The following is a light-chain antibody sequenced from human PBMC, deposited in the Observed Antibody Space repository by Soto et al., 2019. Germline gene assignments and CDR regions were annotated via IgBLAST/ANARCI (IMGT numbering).Light chain of an antibody. CDR2: GNI. CDR1: RSNIGAGYD. J-gene: IGLJ1*01. V-gene: IGLV1-40*01. Sequence: QSVLTLPPSVSGAPGQRGAISCTGRRSNIGAGYDVHWYQQLPGTAPKLLIYGNINRPPGVPDRFSGSKSGTSASLAITGLLAEDEGDYYCQSYDNSLSGPYVFGTGTNVTAL. CDR3: QSYDNSLSGPYV.